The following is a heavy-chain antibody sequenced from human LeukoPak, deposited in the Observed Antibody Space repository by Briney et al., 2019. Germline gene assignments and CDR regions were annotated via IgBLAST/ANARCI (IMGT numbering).Heavy chain of an antibody. CDR3: ARGVLRYFDWLLYGAFDI. J-gene: IGHJ3*02. CDR1: GGTFSSYT. CDR2: IIPILGIA. Sequence: ASVKVSCKASGGTFSSYTISWVRQAPGQGLEWMGRIIPILGIANYAQKFQGRVTITADKSTSTAYMELSSLRSEDAAVYYCARGVLRYFDWLLYGAFDIWGQGTMVTVSS. V-gene: IGHV1-69*02. D-gene: IGHD3-9*01.